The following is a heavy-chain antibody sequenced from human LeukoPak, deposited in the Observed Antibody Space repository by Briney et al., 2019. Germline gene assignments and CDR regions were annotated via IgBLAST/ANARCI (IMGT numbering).Heavy chain of an antibody. D-gene: IGHD5-18*01. CDR3: TRPGNVDTPMAYDY. J-gene: IGHJ4*02. CDR1: GFTFSDSA. V-gene: IGHV3-73*01. Sequence: PGGSLRLSCAASGFTFSDSAIHWVRQASGKGLEWVGRIRSKANSYAAAYTASLKGRFTLSRDDSKNTGYLQMNSLKTEDTAVYYCTRPGNVDTPMAYDYWGQGVLVTVSS. CDR2: IRSKANSYAA.